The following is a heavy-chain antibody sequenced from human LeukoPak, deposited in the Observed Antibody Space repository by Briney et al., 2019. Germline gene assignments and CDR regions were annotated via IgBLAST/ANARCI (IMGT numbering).Heavy chain of an antibody. CDR3: AQFSSHSDRLADY. Sequence: SGTLSLTCAVSGGSISSSNWWRWVRQPPGKGLEWIGDVYQSGSTNFNPSLKSRVSMSVGKSKNQFSLNLSSVTAADTAVYYCAQFSSHSDRLADYWGQGTLVTVSS. V-gene: IGHV4-4*02. J-gene: IGHJ4*02. CDR2: VYQSGST. D-gene: IGHD6-6*01. CDR1: GGSISSSNW.